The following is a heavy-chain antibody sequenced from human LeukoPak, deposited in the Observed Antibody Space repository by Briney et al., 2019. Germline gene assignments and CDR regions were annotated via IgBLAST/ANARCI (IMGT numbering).Heavy chain of an antibody. V-gene: IGHV3-9*01. CDR2: ISWNSGSK. Sequence: GGSLRLSCAASGFTFDDYAMHWVRQAPGKGLEWVSGISWNSGSKGYADSVKGRFTISRDNAKNSLYLQMNSLRAEDTAVYYCARDRTRCSSTSCPNDAFDIWGQGAMVTVSS. J-gene: IGHJ3*02. CDR1: GFTFDDYA. CDR3: ARDRTRCSSTSCPNDAFDI. D-gene: IGHD2-2*01.